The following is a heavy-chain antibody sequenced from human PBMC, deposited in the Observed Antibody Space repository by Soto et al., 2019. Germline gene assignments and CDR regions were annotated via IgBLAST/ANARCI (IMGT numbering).Heavy chain of an antibody. CDR3: ANVQSPIFGVVTLAFGKEV. Sequence: PGGSLRLSCAASGFTFSSYGIHWVRQAPGKGLEWVAVISYDGSNTYYADSVQGRFRISRDNSKNTLYLQMNSLRAEDTAVYYCANVQSPIFGVVTLAFGKEVWGQGTTVTVSS. J-gene: IGHJ6*02. CDR2: ISYDGSNT. CDR1: GFTFSSYG. V-gene: IGHV3-30*18. D-gene: IGHD3-3*01.